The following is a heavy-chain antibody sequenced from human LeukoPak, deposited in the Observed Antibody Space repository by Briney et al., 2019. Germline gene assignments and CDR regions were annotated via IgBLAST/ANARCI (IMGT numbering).Heavy chain of an antibody. J-gene: IGHJ6*02. D-gene: IGHD3-10*02. V-gene: IGHV4-59*08. CDR1: GGSISSYY. CDR2: IYYSGST. Sequence: SETLSLTFTVSGGSISSYYWSWIRQPPGKGLEWIGYIYYSGSTNYNPSLKSRVTISVDTSKNQFSLKLSSVTAADTAVYYCARHVPYYYYGMDVWGQGTTVTVSS. CDR3: ARHVPYYYYGMDV.